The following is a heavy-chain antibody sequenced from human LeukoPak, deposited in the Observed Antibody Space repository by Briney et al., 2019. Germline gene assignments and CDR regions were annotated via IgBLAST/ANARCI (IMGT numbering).Heavy chain of an antibody. V-gene: IGHV1-46*01. CDR1: GYTFTSYY. CDR2: INPSGGST. J-gene: IGHJ5*02. CDR3: ARDPDCSSTSCYTAPCNWFDP. Sequence: ASVKVSCKASGYTFTSYYMHWVRQAPGQGLEWMGIINPSGGSTSYAQKFQGRVTMTRDTSTSTVYMELSSLRSEDTAVYYCARDPDCSSTSCYTAPCNWFDPWGQGTLVTVSS. D-gene: IGHD2-2*02.